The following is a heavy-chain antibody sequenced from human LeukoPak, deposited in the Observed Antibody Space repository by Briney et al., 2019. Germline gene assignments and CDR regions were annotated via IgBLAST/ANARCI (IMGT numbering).Heavy chain of an antibody. V-gene: IGHV4-34*01. D-gene: IGHD4-17*01. J-gene: IGHJ4*02. CDR1: GGSFSGYY. CDR2: INHSGST. CDR3: ALGDGDYYGSIGDY. Sequence: PSETLSLTCAVYGGSFSGYYWSWIRQPPGKGLEWIGEINHSGSTNYNPSLKSRVTISVDTSKNQFSLKLSSVTAADTAVYYCALGDGDYYGSIGDYWGQGTLVTVSS.